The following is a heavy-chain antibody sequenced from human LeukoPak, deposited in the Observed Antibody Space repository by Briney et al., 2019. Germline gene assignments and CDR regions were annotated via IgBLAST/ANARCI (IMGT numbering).Heavy chain of an antibody. D-gene: IGHD3-10*01. J-gene: IGHJ4*02. CDR1: GFTVSSNS. Sequence: GGSLRLSCTVSGFTVSSNSMSWVRQAPGKGLEWVSFIYSGGNTHYSDSVKGRFTISRDNAKNTLYLQMNSLRAEDTAVYYCARVGYYGSGSSPRPSDCPFDYWGQGTLVSVSS. V-gene: IGHV3-53*01. CDR2: IYSGGNT. CDR3: ARVGYYGSGSSPRPSDCPFDY.